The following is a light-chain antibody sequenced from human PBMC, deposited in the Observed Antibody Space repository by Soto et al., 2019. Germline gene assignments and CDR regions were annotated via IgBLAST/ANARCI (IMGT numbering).Light chain of an antibody. CDR3: QQRSNWPPILT. J-gene: IGKJ4*01. CDR1: KSVNGY. Sequence: EYVLTQFPATLSLSPGETAALSCRASKSVNGYVAWYQQKPGPAPRLLIYGASTRASGTPARFSGSGSGTHFTLTISSLEPEDFAFDYCQQRSNWPPILTFGGGTKVEL. CDR2: GAS. V-gene: IGKV3-11*01.